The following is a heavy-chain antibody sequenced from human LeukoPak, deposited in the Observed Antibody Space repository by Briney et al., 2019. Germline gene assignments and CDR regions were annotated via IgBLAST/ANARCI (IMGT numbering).Heavy chain of an antibody. D-gene: IGHD3-3*01. CDR1: GYTFTSYD. V-gene: IGHV1-8*03. CDR2: INPNSGNT. Sequence: GASVKVSCKASGYTFTSYDINWVRQATGQGLEWMGWINPNSGNTGYAQKFQGRVTITRNTSISTAYMELSSLRSEDTAVYYCARGEDFWSGYYTGDAFDIWGQGTTVTVSS. CDR3: ARGEDFWSGYYTGDAFDI. J-gene: IGHJ3*02.